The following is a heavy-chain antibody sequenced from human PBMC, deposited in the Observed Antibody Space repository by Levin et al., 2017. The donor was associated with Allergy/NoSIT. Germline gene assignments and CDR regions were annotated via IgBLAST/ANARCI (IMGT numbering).Heavy chain of an antibody. V-gene: IGHV3-48*01. CDR2: ISSSSSTI. CDR1: GFTFSSYS. Sequence: GESLKISCAASGFTFSSYSMNWVRQAPGKGLEWVSYISSSSSTIYYADSVKGRFTISRDNAKNSLYLQMNSLRAEDTAVYYYARTSEGITFGGVIVKDAFDIWGQGTMVTVSS. J-gene: IGHJ3*02. CDR3: ARTSEGITFGGVIVKDAFDI. D-gene: IGHD3-16*02.